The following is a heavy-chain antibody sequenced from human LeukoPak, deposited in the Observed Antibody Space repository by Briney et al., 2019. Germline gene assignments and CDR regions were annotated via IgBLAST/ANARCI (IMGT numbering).Heavy chain of an antibody. J-gene: IGHJ4*02. Sequence: GGSLRLSCVVSGFTFSSYSMSWVRQAPGKGLEWVSAISGSGDSTYYADSVKGRFTISRDNSKNTLYLQMNSLRVEDTAVYYCAKDRGIISDYWGQGTLVTVSS. V-gene: IGHV3-23*01. CDR1: GFTFSSYS. CDR2: ISGSGDST. CDR3: AKDRGIISDY. D-gene: IGHD3-10*01.